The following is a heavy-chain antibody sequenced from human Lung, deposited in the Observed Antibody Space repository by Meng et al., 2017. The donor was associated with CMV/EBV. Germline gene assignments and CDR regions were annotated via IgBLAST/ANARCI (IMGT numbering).Heavy chain of an antibody. CDR3: ARNPYDYGINWFDP. J-gene: IGHJ5*02. CDR1: GGTCSSYA. Sequence: ASGGTCSSYAMSWVRQAPGQGLEWMGGIIPIFGTANCAQKFQGRVTITTDESTSTAYMELSSLRSEDTAVYYCARNPYDYGINWFDPWGQGTLVTVSS. CDR2: IIPIFGTA. V-gene: IGHV1-69*05. D-gene: IGHD4-17*01.